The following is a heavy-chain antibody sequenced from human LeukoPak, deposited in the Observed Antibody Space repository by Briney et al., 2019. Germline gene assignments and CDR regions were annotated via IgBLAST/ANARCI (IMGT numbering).Heavy chain of an antibody. CDR1: GYSLISYD. Sequence: ASVKVSCKASGYSLISYDINWVRQAAGQGLEWMGWMNPNSGRTGYAQTFQGRVTMIRDTSLNTAYMELSSLKSEDTAIYYCAREGLPYAMDVWGQGTTVTVSS. CDR2: MNPNSGRT. J-gene: IGHJ6*02. V-gene: IGHV1-8*01. D-gene: IGHD2-15*01. CDR3: AREGLPYAMDV.